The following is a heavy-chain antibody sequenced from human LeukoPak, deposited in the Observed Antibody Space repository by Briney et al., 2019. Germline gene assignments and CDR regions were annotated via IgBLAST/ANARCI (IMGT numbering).Heavy chain of an antibody. CDR1: GYSFPTYW. J-gene: IGHJ4*02. CDR3: ERRGGYSDY. Sequence: GESLKISCKGSGYSFPTYWIGWVRQMPGKGLGWMGIIYPGDSDTRYGPSFQGQVTISADKSISTAYLQWSSLKASDTDMYYCERRGGYSDYWGQGTLVTVSS. CDR2: IYPGDSDT. V-gene: IGHV5-51*01. D-gene: IGHD5-24*01.